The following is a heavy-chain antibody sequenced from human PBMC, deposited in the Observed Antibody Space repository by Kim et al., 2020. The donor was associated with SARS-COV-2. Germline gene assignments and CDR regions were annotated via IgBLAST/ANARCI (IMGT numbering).Heavy chain of an antibody. CDR3: ARLPLIYDTSSGGYSDY. CDR1: GGPLFSFY. J-gene: IGHJ4*01. CDR2: IYHSGTT. V-gene: IGHV4-59*08. Sequence: SETLSLTCTVSGGPLFSFYWSWIRQPPGRGLEWISYIYHSGTTTYNPSLKSRVSISADTSKNYFSLNLTSVTAADTAVYYCARLPLIYDTSSGGYSDYWG. D-gene: IGHD3-22*01.